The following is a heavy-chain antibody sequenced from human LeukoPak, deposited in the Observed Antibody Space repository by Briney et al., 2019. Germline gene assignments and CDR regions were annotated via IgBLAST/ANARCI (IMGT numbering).Heavy chain of an antibody. CDR3: ARDHCSSTTCYFED. CDR1: GFTFDDFG. Sequence: PPGGSLRLSCVASGFTFDDFGLSWVRQVPGRGLEWVARISWNGANTGYADSVKGRFTISRDNAENSLFLQMNSLTADDTALYYCARDHCSSTTCYFEDWGQGTLVTVSS. J-gene: IGHJ4*02. V-gene: IGHV3-20*04. CDR2: ISWNGANT. D-gene: IGHD2-2*01.